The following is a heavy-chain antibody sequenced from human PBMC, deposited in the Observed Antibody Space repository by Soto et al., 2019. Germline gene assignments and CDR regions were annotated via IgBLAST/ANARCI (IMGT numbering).Heavy chain of an antibody. Sequence: PSETLSLTCTVSGGSVSSESHYWSWIRQTPGKGLEWIGYIYYSGSTYYNPSLKSRVTISVDTSKNQFSLKLSSVTAADTAVYYCARDVIAAAAGNWFDPWGQGTLVTVSS. CDR1: GGSVSSESHY. V-gene: IGHV4-61*01. D-gene: IGHD6-13*01. CDR3: ARDVIAAAAGNWFDP. CDR2: IYYSGST. J-gene: IGHJ5*02.